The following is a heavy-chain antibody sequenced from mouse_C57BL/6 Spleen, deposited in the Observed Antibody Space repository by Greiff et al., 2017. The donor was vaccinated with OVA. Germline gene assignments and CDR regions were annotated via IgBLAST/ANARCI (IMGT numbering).Heavy chain of an antibody. CDR3: ARDTVPEYYYAMDY. V-gene: IGHV1-80*01. D-gene: IGHD1-1*01. CDR2: IYPGDGDT. J-gene: IGHJ4*01. Sequence: VQLQQSGAELVKPGASVKISCKASGYAFSSYWMNWVKQRPGKGLEWIGQIYPGDGDTNYNGKFKGKATLTADKSSSTAYMQLSSLTSEDSAVYFCARDTVPEYYYAMDYWGQGTSVTVSS. CDR1: GYAFSSYW.